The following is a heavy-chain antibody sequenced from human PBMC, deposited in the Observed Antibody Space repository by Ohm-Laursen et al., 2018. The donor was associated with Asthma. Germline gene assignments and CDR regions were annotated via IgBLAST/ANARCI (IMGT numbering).Heavy chain of an antibody. D-gene: IGHD3-22*01. CDR3: AADSGYYDSSGSTSLLYAFDI. Sequence: SVKVSCKASGFTFTSSAVQWVRQARGQRLEWIGWIVVGSGNTNYAQKFQERVTITRDMSTSTAYMELNSLRSEDTAVYYCAADSGYYDSSGSTSLLYAFDIWGQGTMVTVSS. CDR1: GFTFTSSA. CDR2: IVVGSGNT. J-gene: IGHJ3*02. V-gene: IGHV1-58*01.